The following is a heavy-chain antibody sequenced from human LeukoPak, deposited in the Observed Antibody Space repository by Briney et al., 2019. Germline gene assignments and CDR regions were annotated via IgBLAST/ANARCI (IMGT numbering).Heavy chain of an antibody. CDR3: ARGNGFGENWFDP. J-gene: IGHJ5*02. D-gene: IGHD3-10*01. CDR1: GYTFTGYY. CDR2: INPNSGGT. Sequence: ASVKVSCKASGYTFTGYYMHWVRQAPGQGLEWMGWINPNSGGTNYAQKFQGRVTMTRDTSISTAYMELSRLRSDDTAVYYCARGNGFGENWFDPWGQGTLVTVSS. V-gene: IGHV1-2*02.